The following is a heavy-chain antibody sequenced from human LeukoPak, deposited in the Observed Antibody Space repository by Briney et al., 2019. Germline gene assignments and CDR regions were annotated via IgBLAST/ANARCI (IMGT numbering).Heavy chain of an antibody. D-gene: IGHD3-3*01. Sequence: PSETLSLTCAVSGYSISSGYYWGWIRQPPGKGLEWIGSIYHSGSTYYNPSLKSRVTISVDTSKNQFSLKLSSVTAADTAVYYCARHNPLTYYDFWSGPVNWFDPLGQGTLVTVSS. CDR1: GYSISSGYY. V-gene: IGHV4-38-2*01. CDR2: IYHSGST. J-gene: IGHJ5*02. CDR3: ARHNPLTYYDFWSGPVNWFDP.